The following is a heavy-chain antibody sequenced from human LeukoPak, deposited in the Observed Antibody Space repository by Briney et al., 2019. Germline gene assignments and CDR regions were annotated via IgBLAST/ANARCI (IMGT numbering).Heavy chain of an antibody. CDR2: ISSSSSYI. Sequence: PGGSLRLSCAASGFTFSSYSMNWVRQAPGKGLGWVSSISSSSSYIYYADSVKGRFTISRDNAKNSLYLQMNSLRAEDTAVYYCARDWGVGATLYYFDYWGQGTLVTVSS. D-gene: IGHD1-26*01. CDR3: ARDWGVGATLYYFDY. CDR1: GFTFSSYS. V-gene: IGHV3-21*01. J-gene: IGHJ4*02.